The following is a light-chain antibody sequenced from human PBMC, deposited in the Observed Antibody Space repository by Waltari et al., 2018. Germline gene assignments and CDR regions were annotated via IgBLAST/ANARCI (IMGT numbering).Light chain of an antibody. Sequence: VLTQSPATLSLSPGDRAALSCRASQSIVDAIAWYQKRPTQTHRLLIYDASNRAPGIPARFSGSGSGTDFTLTISSLEPEDFAVYYCQQRRNWPLSFGQGTRLEIK. CDR2: DAS. CDR1: QSIVDA. J-gene: IGKJ5*01. V-gene: IGKV3-11*01. CDR3: QQRRNWPLS.